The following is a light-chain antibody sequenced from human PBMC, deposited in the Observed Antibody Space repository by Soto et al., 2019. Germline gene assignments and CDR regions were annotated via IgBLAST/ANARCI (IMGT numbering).Light chain of an antibody. CDR2: DSS. CDR1: HSVGSS. Sequence: EIVLTQSPATLSLSPGERATLSCRASHSVGSSSAWYQQKPGQAPRLLIYDSSNRATGIPARFSGSGSGTDFTLTISSLEPEDFAVYYCQQRSNWPPGGAFGQGTKVDIK. V-gene: IGKV3-11*01. CDR3: QQRSNWPPGGA. J-gene: IGKJ1*01.